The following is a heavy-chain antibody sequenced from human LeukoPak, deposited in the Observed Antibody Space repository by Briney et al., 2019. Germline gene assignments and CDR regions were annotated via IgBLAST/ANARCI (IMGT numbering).Heavy chain of an antibody. D-gene: IGHD1-1*01. Sequence: TASETLSLTCTVSGDSIRIDYWSWIRQAAGKGLEWIGRVRLIGRTEYNPSLQRRVTMSVDTSKNLFSLTLKSVTAADSAVYYCATGRPRNATRLDDGYDIWGQGTMVTVSS. CDR3: ATGRPRNATRLDDGYDI. J-gene: IGHJ3*02. CDR1: GDSIRIDY. V-gene: IGHV4-4*07. CDR2: VRLIGRT.